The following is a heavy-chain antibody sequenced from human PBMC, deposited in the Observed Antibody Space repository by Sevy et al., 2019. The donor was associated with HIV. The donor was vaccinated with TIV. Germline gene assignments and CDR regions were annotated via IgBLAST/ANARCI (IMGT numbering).Heavy chain of an antibody. Sequence: SETLSLTCTVSGGSISSYYWSRIRQPPGKGLEWIGYIYYSGSTNYNPSLKSRVTISVDTSKNQFSLKLSSVTAADTAVYYCARVGVATIRIDYWGQGTLVTVSS. CDR3: ARVGVATIRIDY. J-gene: IGHJ4*02. CDR1: GGSISSYY. D-gene: IGHD5-12*01. CDR2: IYYSGST. V-gene: IGHV4-59*13.